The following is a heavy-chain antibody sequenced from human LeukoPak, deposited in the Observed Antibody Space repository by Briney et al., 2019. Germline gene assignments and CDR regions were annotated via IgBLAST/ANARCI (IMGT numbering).Heavy chain of an antibody. Sequence: SETLSLTCSVSGGSVSSGSYYWSWIRQPPGKGLEWIGYIYYSGSTNYNPSLKSRVTISVDTPKNQFSLNLSSVTAADTAVYYCARGVSSSWTNYWGQGTLVTVSS. CDR3: ARGVSSSWTNY. CDR2: IYYSGST. CDR1: GGSVSSGSYY. D-gene: IGHD6-6*01. J-gene: IGHJ4*02. V-gene: IGHV4-61*01.